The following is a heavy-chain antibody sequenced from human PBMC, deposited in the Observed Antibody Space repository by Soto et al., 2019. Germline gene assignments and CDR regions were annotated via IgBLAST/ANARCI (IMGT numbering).Heavy chain of an antibody. CDR1: GGSISSYY. Sequence: SETLSLTCTVSGGSISSYYWSWIRQPPGKGLEWIGYIYYSGSTNYNPSLKSRVTISVDTSKNQFSLKLSSVTAADTAVYYCASLYYDSRGYLPAKSSHHGGKGPRVPVS. J-gene: IGHJ1*01. CDR3: ASLYYDSRGYLPAKSSHH. CDR2: IYYSGST. V-gene: IGHV4-59*01. D-gene: IGHD3-22*01.